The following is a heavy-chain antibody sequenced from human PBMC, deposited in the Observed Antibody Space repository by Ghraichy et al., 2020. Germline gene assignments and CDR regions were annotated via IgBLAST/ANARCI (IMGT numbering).Heavy chain of an antibody. D-gene: IGHD4-23*01. J-gene: IGHJ3*02. CDR1: GFTFSSYD. Sequence: GGSLRLSCAASGFTFSSYDMNWVRQAPGKGLEWVSYISNGGSTIYYADSVKGRFTISRDNAKNSLYLQMNSLRAEDTAVYYCARRLYGGNSVRAFDIWGRGTMGTVPS. CDR2: ISNGGSTI. V-gene: IGHV3-48*03. CDR3: ARRLYGGNSVRAFDI.